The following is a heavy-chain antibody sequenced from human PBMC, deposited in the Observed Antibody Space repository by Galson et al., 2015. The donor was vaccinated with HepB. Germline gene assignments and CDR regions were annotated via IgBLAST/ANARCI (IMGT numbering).Heavy chain of an antibody. V-gene: IGHV3-53*01. Sequence: SLRLSCAASGFIVSSNYMSWVRQPPGKGLEWVSVIYSGESTQYADSAKGRFTISRDNSRNTVYLQMNSLRVEDTAVYYCVRGRLWFGEVDYWGQGTLVTVSS. CDR1: GFIVSSNY. CDR3: VRGRLWFGEVDY. D-gene: IGHD3-10*01. CDR2: IYSGEST. J-gene: IGHJ4*02.